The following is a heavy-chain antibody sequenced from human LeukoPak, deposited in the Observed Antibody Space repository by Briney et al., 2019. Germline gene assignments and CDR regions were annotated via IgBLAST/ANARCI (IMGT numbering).Heavy chain of an antibody. J-gene: IGHJ3*02. Sequence: SGGRLRLSCAASGFTFSSYSMNWVRQAPGKGLQWVSSISSSSTYIFYADSVKGRFTISRDNAKNSLYLQMNSLRAEDTAVYYCATSPLWGYAFDIWGQGTMVTVSS. V-gene: IGHV3-21*01. D-gene: IGHD2/OR15-2a*01. CDR3: ATSPLWGYAFDI. CDR1: GFTFSSYS. CDR2: ISSSSTYI.